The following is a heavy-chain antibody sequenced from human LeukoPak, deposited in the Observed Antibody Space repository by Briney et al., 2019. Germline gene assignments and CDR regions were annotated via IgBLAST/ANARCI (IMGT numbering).Heavy chain of an antibody. CDR1: GFSFSDYY. J-gene: IGHJ6*02. CDR3: AKDLHYYVAMDV. Sequence: GGSLRLSCAASGFSFSDYYMNWIRQAPGKGLEWVSYISSSATYTDYAESVKGRFTVSRDNAKNSLYLQMNSLRAEDTAVYYCAKDLHYYVAMDVWGQGTTVTVSS. V-gene: IGHV3-11*05. D-gene: IGHD3-10*02. CDR2: ISSSATYT.